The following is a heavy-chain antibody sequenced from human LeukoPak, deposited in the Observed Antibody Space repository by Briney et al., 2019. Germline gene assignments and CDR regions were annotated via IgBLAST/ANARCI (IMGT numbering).Heavy chain of an antibody. D-gene: IGHD3-16*01. CDR3: AREGGDY. Sequence: GGSLRLSCAASGFTFSNAWMSWVRQAPGKGLEWVGRIKSKTDGGTTDYAAPVKGRFTISRDNSKNTLYLQMGSLRAEDMAVYYCAREGGDYWGQGTLVTVSS. CDR1: GFTFSNAW. V-gene: IGHV3-15*01. CDR2: IKSKTDGGTT. J-gene: IGHJ4*02.